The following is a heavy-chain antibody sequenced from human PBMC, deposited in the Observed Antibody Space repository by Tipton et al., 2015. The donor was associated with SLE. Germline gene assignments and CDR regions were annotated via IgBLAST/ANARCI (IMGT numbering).Heavy chain of an antibody. Sequence: TLSLTCTVSGGSISSGSYYWSWIRQPAGKGLEWIGRIYTSGSTNYNPSLKSRVTISVDTSKNQFSLRLTSVTAADTAVYYCARDYYDSSGYYWYFDLWGRGTLVTVSS. D-gene: IGHD3-22*01. J-gene: IGHJ2*01. CDR1: GGSISSGSYY. V-gene: IGHV4-61*02. CDR3: ARDYYDSSGYYWYFDL. CDR2: IYTSGST.